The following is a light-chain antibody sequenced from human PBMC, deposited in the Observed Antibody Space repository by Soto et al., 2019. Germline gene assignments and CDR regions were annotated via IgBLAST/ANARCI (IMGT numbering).Light chain of an antibody. CDR3: TSYTITSSYV. V-gene: IGLV2-14*01. CDR1: SSDVGGYNY. CDR2: EVS. J-gene: IGLJ1*01. Sequence: QCGLAQPASGSCTPGQSITISCTETSSDVGGYNYVSWYQQHPGKGHKLMIYEVSDRPSGVSNRFSGPKSGNTASLTISRLQAEDEADYYCTSYTITSSYVFGTGTKVTVL.